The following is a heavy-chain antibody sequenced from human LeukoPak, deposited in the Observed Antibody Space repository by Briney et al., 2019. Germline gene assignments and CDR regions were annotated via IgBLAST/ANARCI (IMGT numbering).Heavy chain of an antibody. CDR2: IYYSGST. CDR1: GGSISSSSYY. D-gene: IGHD3-3*01. V-gene: IGHV4-39*01. CDR3: ARLRTIFGLNYY. J-gene: IGHJ4*02. Sequence: SETLSLTCTVSGGSISSSSYYWGWIRQPPGKGLEWIGSIYYSGSTYYNPSLKSRVTISVDTSKNQFSLKLSSVTAADTAVYYCARLRTIFGLNYYWGQGTLVTVSS.